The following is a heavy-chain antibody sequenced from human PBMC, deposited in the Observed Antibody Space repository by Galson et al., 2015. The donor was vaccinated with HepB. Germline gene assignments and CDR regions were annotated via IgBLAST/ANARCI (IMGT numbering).Heavy chain of an antibody. J-gene: IGHJ2*01. D-gene: IGHD1-26*01. CDR1: GFTFSSYA. V-gene: IGHV3-23*01. Sequence: YLRLSCAASGFTFSSYAMSWVRQAPGKGLEWVSAISGSGGSTYYADSVKGRFTISRDNSKNTLYLQMNSLRAEDTAVYYCAKRKSGSYWYFDLWGRGTLVTVSS. CDR2: ISGSGGST. CDR3: AKRKSGSYWYFDL.